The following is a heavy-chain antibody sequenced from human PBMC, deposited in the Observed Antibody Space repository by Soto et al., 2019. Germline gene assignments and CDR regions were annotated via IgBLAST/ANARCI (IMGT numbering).Heavy chain of an antibody. CDR1: GVSISGYY. D-gene: IGHD3-16*01. CDR2: IYYSGST. CDR3: ARWGPLFDY. J-gene: IGHJ4*02. V-gene: IGHV4-59*01. Sequence: PSATLSLTCTVSGVSISGYYWSWIRQPPGKGLEWIGYIYYSGSTNYNPSLNSRVTISVDTSKNQFSLKLSSVTAADTAVYYCARWGPLFDYWGQGTLVTVSS.